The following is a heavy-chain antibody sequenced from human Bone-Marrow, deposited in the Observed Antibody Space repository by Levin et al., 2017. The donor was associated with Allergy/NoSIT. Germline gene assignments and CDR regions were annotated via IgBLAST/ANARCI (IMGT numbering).Heavy chain of an antibody. V-gene: IGHV1-18*01. D-gene: IGHD6-6*01. Sequence: GESLKISCKASGYNLNNFGISWVRQAPGQGPEWMGWTSAYSGKTDYAQKFQDRITMTTDTSTSTMYMELRSLRPDDTAMYYCARVLAYGMDVWGQGTTVTVSS. CDR1: GYNLNNFG. J-gene: IGHJ6*02. CDR2: TSAYSGKT. CDR3: ARVLAYGMDV.